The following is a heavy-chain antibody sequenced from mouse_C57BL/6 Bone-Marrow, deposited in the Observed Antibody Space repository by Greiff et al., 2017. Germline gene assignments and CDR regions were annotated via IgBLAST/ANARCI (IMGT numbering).Heavy chain of an antibody. CDR3: ARRPLTGTGYYFDY. Sequence: QVQLQQPGAELVRPGSSVKLSCKASGYTFTSYWMDWVTQRPGQGLAWIGNIYPSDSETHYNQKFKDKATLTVDKSSSTAYMQLSSLTSEDSAVYYCARRPLTGTGYYFDYWGQGTTLTVSS. V-gene: IGHV1-61*01. CDR2: IYPSDSET. CDR1: GYTFTSYW. D-gene: IGHD4-1*01. J-gene: IGHJ2*01.